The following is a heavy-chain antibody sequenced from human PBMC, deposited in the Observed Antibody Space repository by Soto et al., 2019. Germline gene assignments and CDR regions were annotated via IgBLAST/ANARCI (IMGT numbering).Heavy chain of an antibody. CDR3: AREGSGYNF. D-gene: IGHD5-12*01. V-gene: IGHV1-69*13. J-gene: IGHJ4*02. CDR1: GGSFSNFC. Sequence: VTVSCQASGGSFSNFCIICVRQAPGQGIEWMGGIVPVFGRPNYAQRFRGRLTITADESTSTGYMELISLRSDDTAVYYCAREGSGYNFWGQGTQVTVSS. CDR2: IVPVFGRP.